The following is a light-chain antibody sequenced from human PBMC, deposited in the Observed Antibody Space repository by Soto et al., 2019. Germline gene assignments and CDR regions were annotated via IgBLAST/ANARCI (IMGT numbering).Light chain of an antibody. J-gene: IGKJ1*01. CDR3: QHSWT. CDR2: DAS. V-gene: IGKV1-5*01. CDR1: QSISSW. Sequence: DIQMTQSPSTLSASVGDRVTITCRASQSISSWLAWYQQKPGKAPKLLIYDASSLESGVPSRFSGSGSGTEFTLTISSLQPADFATYYCQHSWTFGQGTKVDIK.